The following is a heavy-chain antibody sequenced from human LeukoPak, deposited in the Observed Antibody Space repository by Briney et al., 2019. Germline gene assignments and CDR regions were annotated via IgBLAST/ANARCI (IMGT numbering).Heavy chain of an antibody. J-gene: IGHJ4*02. CDR1: GGSISSYY. V-gene: IGHV4-4*07. CDR3: TREYSSGRPYYFDY. D-gene: IGHD6-19*01. Sequence: SETLSLTCTVSGGSISSYYWSWIRQPAGKGLEWIGRIYTSGSTNYNPSLKSRVTVSVDTSKNQFSLKLSSVTAADTAVYYCTREYSSGRPYYFDYWGQGTLVTVSS. CDR2: IYTSGST.